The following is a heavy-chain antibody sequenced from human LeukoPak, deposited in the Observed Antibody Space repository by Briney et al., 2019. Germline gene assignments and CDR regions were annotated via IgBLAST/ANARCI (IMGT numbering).Heavy chain of an antibody. V-gene: IGHV4-34*01. Sequence: NPSETLSLTCAVYGGSFSGYYWSWIRQPPGKGLEWIGEINHSGSTKYNPSLKSRVTMSVDTSRNQFSLNLSSVTAADTAVYYCARVSNYGAYNYYYMDVWGKGTTVTVSS. CDR1: GGSFSGYY. CDR2: INHSGST. CDR3: ARVSNYGAYNYYYMDV. D-gene: IGHD4-11*01. J-gene: IGHJ6*03.